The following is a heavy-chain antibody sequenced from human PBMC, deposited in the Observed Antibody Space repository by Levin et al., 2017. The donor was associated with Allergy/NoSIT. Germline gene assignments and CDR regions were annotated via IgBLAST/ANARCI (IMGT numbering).Heavy chain of an antibody. V-gene: IGHV3-73*01. CDR1: GFSIGGSA. CDR2: IRTHANMFAT. Sequence: GGSLRLSCAASGFSIGGSAIHWVRQASGKGLEWVGRIRTHANMFATDYAPSLSGRFTISRDDSRGMAYLQMNGLIPDDTAVYYCTRHEVEGCVGGDCAPYYYDGMDVWGQGTAVTVSS. D-gene: IGHD2-21*02. J-gene: IGHJ6*02. CDR3: TRHEVEGCVGGDCAPYYYDGMDV.